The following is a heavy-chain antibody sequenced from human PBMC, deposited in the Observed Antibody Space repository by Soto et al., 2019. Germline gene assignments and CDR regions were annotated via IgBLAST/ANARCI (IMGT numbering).Heavy chain of an antibody. CDR3: ARAEGPFDY. CDR2: IWYDGSNK. Sequence: QVQLVESGGGVVQPGRSLRLSCAASGFDFRTYGMHWVRQAPGKGLEWVAVIWYDGSNKYYGDSVKGRFTISRDNSKNMLYLQMNSLRVEDTAVYYCARAEGPFDYWGQGTLVTVSS. J-gene: IGHJ4*02. V-gene: IGHV3-33*01. CDR1: GFDFRTYG.